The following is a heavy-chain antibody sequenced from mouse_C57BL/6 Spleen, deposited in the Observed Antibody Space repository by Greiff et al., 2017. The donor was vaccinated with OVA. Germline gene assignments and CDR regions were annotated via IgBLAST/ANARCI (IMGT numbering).Heavy chain of an antibody. V-gene: IGHV1-50*01. Sequence: VQLQHPGAELVKPGASVKLSCKASGYTFTSYWMQWVKQRPGQGLEWIGEIDPSDSYTNYNQKFKGKATLTVDTSSSTAYMQLSSLTSEDSAVYYCATGDYYGSSSWFAYWGQGTLVTVSA. CDR3: ATGDYYGSSSWFAY. D-gene: IGHD1-1*01. CDR2: IDPSDSYT. CDR1: GYTFTSYW. J-gene: IGHJ3*01.